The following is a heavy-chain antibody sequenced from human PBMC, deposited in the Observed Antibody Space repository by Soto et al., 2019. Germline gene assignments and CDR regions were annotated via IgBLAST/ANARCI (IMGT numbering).Heavy chain of an antibody. Sequence: PSXTLSLTCTVSGGSISGGGYYWSLIRQHPGKGLEWIGYIYYSGSTYYNPSLKSRVTISVDTSKNQFSLKLRSVTAADTAVYYCARSEIAAWTTSWGQGTLVTVSS. D-gene: IGHD6-13*01. CDR2: IYYSGST. J-gene: IGHJ4*02. V-gene: IGHV4-31*03. CDR1: GGSISGGGYY. CDR3: ARSEIAAWTTS.